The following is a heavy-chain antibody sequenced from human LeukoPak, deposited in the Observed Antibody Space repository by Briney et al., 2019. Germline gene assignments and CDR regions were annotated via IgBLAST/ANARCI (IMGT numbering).Heavy chain of an antibody. CDR3: AREMLGYSYGYDYFDH. Sequence: ASVKVSCKASGYTFTGYYMHWVRQAPGQGLEWMGWINPNSGGTNYAQKFQGRVTMTRDTSISTAYMELSRLRSDDTAVYYCAREMLGYSYGYDYFDHWGQGTLVTVSS. V-gene: IGHV1-2*02. J-gene: IGHJ4*02. CDR2: INPNSGGT. D-gene: IGHD5-18*01. CDR1: GYTFTGYY.